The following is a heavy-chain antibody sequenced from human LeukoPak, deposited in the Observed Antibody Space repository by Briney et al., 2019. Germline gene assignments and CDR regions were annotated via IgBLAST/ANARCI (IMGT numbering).Heavy chain of an antibody. D-gene: IGHD3-22*01. V-gene: IGHV1-3*01. CDR2: INAGNGNT. J-gene: IGHJ4*02. CDR1: GYTFTSYA. CDR3: ARAPPFGDSSGYYFDY. Sequence: ASVKVSCKASGYTFTSYAMHWVRQAPGQRLEWMGWINAGNGNTKYSQKFQGRVTITRDTSASTAYMELSSLRSEDTAVYYCARAPPFGDSSGYYFDYWGQGTLVTVSS.